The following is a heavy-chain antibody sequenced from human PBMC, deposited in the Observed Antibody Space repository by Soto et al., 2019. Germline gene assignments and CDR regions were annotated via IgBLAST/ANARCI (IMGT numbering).Heavy chain of an antibody. Sequence: QMQLVQSGPEVKKPGTSVKVSCKASGFTFTSSAMQWVRQARGQRLEWIGWIVVGSGNTNYAQKFQERVTITRDMSTSTAYMELSSLRSEDTAVYYCAAVGYDFWSGYPAFDYWGQGTLVTVSS. CDR2: IVVGSGNT. CDR1: GFTFTSSA. J-gene: IGHJ4*02. V-gene: IGHV1-58*02. D-gene: IGHD3-3*01. CDR3: AAVGYDFWSGYPAFDY.